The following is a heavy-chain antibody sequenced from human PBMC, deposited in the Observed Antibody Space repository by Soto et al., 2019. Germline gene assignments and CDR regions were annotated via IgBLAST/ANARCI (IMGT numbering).Heavy chain of an antibody. CDR3: ARGGFGVVVTATPFDY. J-gene: IGHJ4*02. CDR1: GGTFSSYA. D-gene: IGHD2-21*02. Sequence: QVQLVQSGAEVKKPGFSVKVSCKASGGTFSSYAISWVRQAPGQGLEWMGGIIPIFGTANYAQKFQGRVTITADESTSTAYMELSSLRSEDTAVYYCARGGFGVVVTATPFDYWGQGTLVTVSS. CDR2: IIPIFGTA. V-gene: IGHV1-69*01.